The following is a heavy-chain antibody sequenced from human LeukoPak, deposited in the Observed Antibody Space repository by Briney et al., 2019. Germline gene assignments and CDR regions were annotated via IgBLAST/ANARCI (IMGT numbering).Heavy chain of an antibody. D-gene: IGHD3-22*01. CDR2: INPNSGGT. CDR1: GYTFTGYY. J-gene: IGHJ4*02. V-gene: IGHV1-2*02. Sequence: ASVKGSYKASGYTFTGYYMHWVRQAPGQGLEWMGWINPNSGGTNYAQKFQGRVTMTRDTSISTAYMELSRLRSDDTAVYYCARERNYYDSSGYYLWGQGTLVTVSS. CDR3: ARERNYYDSSGYYL.